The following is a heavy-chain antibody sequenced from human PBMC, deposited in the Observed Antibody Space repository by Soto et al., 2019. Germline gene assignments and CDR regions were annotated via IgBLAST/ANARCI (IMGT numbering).Heavy chain of an antibody. Sequence: GGSLRLSCAASGFTFSSYAMSWVRQAPGKGLEWVSAISGSGGSTYYADSVKGRFTISRDNSKNTLYLQMNSLRAEDTAVYYCAKPDGYVAPPADRPFDYWGQGTLVTVSS. CDR2: ISGSGGST. CDR1: GFTFSSYA. V-gene: IGHV3-23*01. D-gene: IGHD5-12*01. J-gene: IGHJ4*02. CDR3: AKPDGYVAPPADRPFDY.